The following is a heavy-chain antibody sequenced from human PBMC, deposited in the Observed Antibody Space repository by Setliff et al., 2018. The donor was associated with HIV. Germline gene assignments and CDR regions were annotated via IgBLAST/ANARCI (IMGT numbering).Heavy chain of an antibody. CDR3: ARVGYHGSGRYSFDY. V-gene: IGHV4-59*08. CDR1: GGSIISYY. CDR2: IYYSGTT. Sequence: SETLSLTCTVSGGSIISYYWSWIRQPPGKGLEWIAYIYYSGTTKYNPSLKSRVSISVDTSKNQFSLNLSSVTAAETAVYHCARVGYHGSGRYSFDYWGQGTLVTVSS. J-gene: IGHJ4*02. D-gene: IGHD3-10*01.